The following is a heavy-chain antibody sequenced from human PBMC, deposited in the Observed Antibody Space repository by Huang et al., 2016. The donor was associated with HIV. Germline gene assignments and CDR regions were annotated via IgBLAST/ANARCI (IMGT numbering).Heavy chain of an antibody. CDR2: ISSSCSTI. J-gene: IGHJ4*02. CDR3: ARDHSYGWFDY. Sequence: QVQLVESGGGLVKPGGSLRLSVAASGFTFSDYYMSWIRQGPGKGLEWVSYISSSCSTIYYADSVNGRFTISRDNAKNSLYLQMNSLRAEDTAVYYCARDHSYGWFDYWGQGTLVTVSS. CDR1: GFTFSDYY. D-gene: IGHD5-18*01. V-gene: IGHV3-11*01.